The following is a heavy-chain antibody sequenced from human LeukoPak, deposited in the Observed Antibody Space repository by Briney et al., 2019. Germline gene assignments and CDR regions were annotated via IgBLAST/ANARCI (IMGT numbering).Heavy chain of an antibody. CDR2: INPNSGGT. J-gene: IGHJ4*02. CDR1: GYTFTGYY. CDR3: ARDGAAAGYFDY. V-gene: IGHV1-2*06. Sequence: GASVKVSCKASGYTFTGYYMHWVRQAPGQGLEWMGRINPNSGGTNYAQKFQGRVTMTRDTSISTAYMELSRLRSDDTAVHYCARDGAAAGYFDYWGQGTLVTVSS. D-gene: IGHD6-13*01.